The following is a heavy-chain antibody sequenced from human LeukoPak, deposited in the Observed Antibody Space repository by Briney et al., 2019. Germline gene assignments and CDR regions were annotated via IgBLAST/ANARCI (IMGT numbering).Heavy chain of an antibody. D-gene: IGHD1-7*01. V-gene: IGHV3-30-3*01. CDR2: ISYDGSNK. J-gene: IGHJ4*02. CDR1: GFTFSSYA. CDR3: ARGYNWNYAAFDY. Sequence: GRSLRLSCAASGFTFSSYAMHWVRQAPGKGLEWVAVISYDGSNKYYADSVKGRFTISRDNSKNTLYLQMNSLRAEDTAVYYCARGYNWNYAAFDYWGQGTLVTVSS.